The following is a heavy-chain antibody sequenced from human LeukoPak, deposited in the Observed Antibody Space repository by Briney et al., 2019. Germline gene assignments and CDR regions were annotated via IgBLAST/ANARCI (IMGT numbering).Heavy chain of an antibody. CDR3: ARGVRGIFDY. D-gene: IGHD3-10*01. V-gene: IGHV4-61*08. Sequence: RPSQTLSLTCTVSGGSISSGGYYWSWIRQPPGKGLEWIGYIYYSGSTNYNPSLKSRVTISVDTSKNQFSLKLSSVTAADTAVYYCARGVRGIFDYWGQGTLVTVSS. CDR1: GGSISSGGYY. J-gene: IGHJ4*02. CDR2: IYYSGST.